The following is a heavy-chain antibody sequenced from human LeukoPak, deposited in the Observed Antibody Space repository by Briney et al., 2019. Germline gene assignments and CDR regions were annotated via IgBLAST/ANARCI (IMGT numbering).Heavy chain of an antibody. CDR2: IYNSGST. CDR1: GFTVGYNY. D-gene: IGHD1-14*01. CDR3: ARRSNPPGRIDH. V-gene: IGHV3-66*04. Sequence: GGSLRLSCAASGFTVGYNYMTWVRQAPGKGLEWVAAIYNSGSTYYADSVKGRFTISRDNSKNTMYLQMNSLKGEDTTVYYCARRSNPPGRIDHWGQGTLVTVSS. J-gene: IGHJ4*02.